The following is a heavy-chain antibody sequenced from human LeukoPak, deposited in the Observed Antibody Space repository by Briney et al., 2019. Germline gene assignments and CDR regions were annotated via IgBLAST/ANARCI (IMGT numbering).Heavy chain of an antibody. CDR1: GGTFSSYA. Sequence: SVKVSCKASGGTFSSYAISWVRQAPGQGLEWMGEIIPIFGTANYAQKFQGRVTITADESTSTAYMELSSLRSEDTAVYYCARVFVRGVIINGLDYWGQGTLVTVSS. CDR2: IIPIFGTA. D-gene: IGHD3-10*01. CDR3: ARVFVRGVIINGLDY. V-gene: IGHV1-69*13. J-gene: IGHJ4*02.